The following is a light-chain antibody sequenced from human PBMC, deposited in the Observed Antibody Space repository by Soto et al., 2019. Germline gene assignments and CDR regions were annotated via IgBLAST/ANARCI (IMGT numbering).Light chain of an antibody. CDR2: DTS. J-gene: IGLJ3*02. CDR3: LLPYRGPWV. CDR1: TGAVTSGHH. V-gene: IGLV7-46*01. Sequence: QAVLTQEPSLTLSPGGTVTLTCASSTGAVTSGHHPYLFQQKPGQAPRILIYDTSNKHSWTPARFSGSLLGGQAALTLSGAQPEEEAEYYFLLPYRGPWVFGGGNQLTVL.